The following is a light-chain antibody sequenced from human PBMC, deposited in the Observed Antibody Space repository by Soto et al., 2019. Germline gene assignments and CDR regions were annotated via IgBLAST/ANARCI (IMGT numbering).Light chain of an antibody. J-gene: IGKJ4*01. CDR2: GAS. CDR1: QSVSSSH. Sequence: DIVWTQSPGTLSLSPGESVTLSCRASQSVSSSHLAWYQQKPGQAPRLFIYGASRRATGIPDRFSGSGSGTDFTLTISRLQPEDFAVYSCQHYGNSLTFGGGTKVEIK. V-gene: IGKV3-20*01. CDR3: QHYGNSLT.